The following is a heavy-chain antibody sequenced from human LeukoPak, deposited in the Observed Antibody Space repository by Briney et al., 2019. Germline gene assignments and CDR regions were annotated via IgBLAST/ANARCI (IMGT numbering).Heavy chain of an antibody. CDR3: ARDSSGYQ. V-gene: IGHV3-7*01. J-gene: IGHJ4*02. CDR1: GFTFSTYW. D-gene: IGHD3-22*01. Sequence: GGSLRLSCAASGFTFSTYWMIWVRQAPGKGLEWVANIKEDGSEKYYGDSVKGRFTISRDNAKNSLYLQMNSLRAEDTAVYYCARDSSGYQWGQGTLVNVSS. CDR2: IKEDGSEK.